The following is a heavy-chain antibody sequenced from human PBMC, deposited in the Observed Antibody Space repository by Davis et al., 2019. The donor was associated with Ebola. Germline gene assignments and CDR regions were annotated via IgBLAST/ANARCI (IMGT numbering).Heavy chain of an antibody. D-gene: IGHD2/OR15-2a*01. V-gene: IGHV3-30-3*01. CDR1: GFTFSSYA. Sequence: GESLKISCAASGFTFSSYAMHWVRQAPGKGLEWVAVISYDGSNKYYADSVKGRFTISRDNSKNTLYLQMNSLRDEDTAVYYCVRDRDFSFDQWGRGILVTVSS. CDR2: ISYDGSNK. J-gene: IGHJ4*02. CDR3: VRDRDFSFDQ.